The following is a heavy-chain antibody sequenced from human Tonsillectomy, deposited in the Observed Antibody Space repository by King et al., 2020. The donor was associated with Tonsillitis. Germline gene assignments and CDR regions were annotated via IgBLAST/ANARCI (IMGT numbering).Heavy chain of an antibody. CDR1: GFNFSDYY. V-gene: IGHV3-11*01. CDR3: AGAYGGGDCLGNAFDF. CDR2: ISSSDKTI. Sequence: VQLVESGGGLVKPGGSLRLSCAASGFNFSDYYMSWIRQAPGKGLEWVSYISSSDKTIYYADSVKGRFTISRNNARSSLYLQMSSLRAEDTAVYYCAGAYGGGDCLGNAFDFWGHGTMVTVS. D-gene: IGHD2-21*01. J-gene: IGHJ3*01.